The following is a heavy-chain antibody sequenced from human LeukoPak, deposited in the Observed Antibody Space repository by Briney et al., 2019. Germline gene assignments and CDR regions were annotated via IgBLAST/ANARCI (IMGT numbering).Heavy chain of an antibody. CDR1: GFTFSSHW. CDR3: ARRKVPAANDY. Sequence: GGSLRLSCAASGFTFSSHWMTWIRQAPGKGLEWVASIKKDVGEKFYVDSVKGRFTISRDNAKNSLYLHMNSLRVEDTAVYYCARRKVPAANDYWGQGTLVTVSS. J-gene: IGHJ4*02. D-gene: IGHD2-2*01. CDR2: IKKDVGEK. V-gene: IGHV3-7*01.